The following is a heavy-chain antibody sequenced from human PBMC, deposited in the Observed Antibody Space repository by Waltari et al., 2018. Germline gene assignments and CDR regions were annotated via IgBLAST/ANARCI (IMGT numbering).Heavy chain of an antibody. CDR2: ISSDGSNK. Sequence: QVQLVESGGGVVQPGRSLRLSCVGSGFTFSSYTMHWVRQAPGKGLEGVAVISSDGSNKYCDDSVKGRFTISRDNSKNTLYLQMSSLRAEDTAVYYCARDRYDSSGYYNYWGQGTLLTVSS. D-gene: IGHD3-22*01. CDR3: ARDRYDSSGYYNY. CDR1: GFTFSSYT. J-gene: IGHJ4*02. V-gene: IGHV3-30-3*01.